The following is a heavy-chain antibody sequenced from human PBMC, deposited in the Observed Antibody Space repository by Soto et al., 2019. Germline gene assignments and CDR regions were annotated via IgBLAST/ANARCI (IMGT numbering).Heavy chain of an antibody. CDR1: GYTFTSYY. V-gene: IGHV1-46*03. CDR3: ARDYCSGGSCYSGFIY. Sequence: GASVKVSCKASGYTFTSYYMHWVRQAPGQGLEWMGIINPSGGSTGYAQKFQGRVTMTRDTSTSTVYMELSSLRSEDTAVYYCARDYCSGGSCYSGFIYSGQGTLVTVSS. CDR2: INPSGGST. D-gene: IGHD2-15*01. J-gene: IGHJ4*02.